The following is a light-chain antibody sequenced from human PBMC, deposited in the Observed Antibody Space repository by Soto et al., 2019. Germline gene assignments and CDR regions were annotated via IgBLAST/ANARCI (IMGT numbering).Light chain of an antibody. CDR3: QSYDSSLSGWV. CDR1: SSNIGAGYD. V-gene: IGLV1-40*01. Sequence: QSVLTQPPSVSGAPGQRVTISCTGSSSNIGAGYDVSWYQQLPGTAPKLLIYGNSNRPSGVPDRFSGSKSGTSASLAITGLQADDEADYYCQSYDSSLSGWVFGGGTKLTVL. CDR2: GNS. J-gene: IGLJ3*02.